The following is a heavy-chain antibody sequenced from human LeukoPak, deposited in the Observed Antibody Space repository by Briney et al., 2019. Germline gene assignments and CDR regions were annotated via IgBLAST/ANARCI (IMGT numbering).Heavy chain of an antibody. CDR1: GGSISSYY. CDR2: IYYSGTT. J-gene: IGHJ4*02. V-gene: IGHV4-59*01. D-gene: IGHD6-13*01. CDR3: ARGVYIAAAQYGY. Sequence: SETLSLTCTVSGGSISSYYWSWVRQPPGKGLEWIGYIYYSGTTNYNPSPKSRVTISVDTSKNQFSLKLSSVTAADTAVYYCARGVYIAAAQYGYWGQGTLVTVSS.